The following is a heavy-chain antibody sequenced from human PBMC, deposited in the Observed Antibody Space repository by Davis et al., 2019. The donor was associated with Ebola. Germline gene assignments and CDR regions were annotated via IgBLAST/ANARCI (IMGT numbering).Heavy chain of an antibody. CDR1: GFAFSSNW. J-gene: IGHJ6*02. V-gene: IGHV3-73*01. D-gene: IGHD2-21*01. CDR2: IRSRNNGDAT. CDR3: SRGAPYSMDV. Sequence: ESLKISCSASGFAFSSNWMDWVRQASGKGLEWVGRIRSRNNGDATSYGASVEGRFTISRDDAKNKAYLQMNSLKTEDTAVYYCSRGAPYSMDVWGQGTTVTVSS.